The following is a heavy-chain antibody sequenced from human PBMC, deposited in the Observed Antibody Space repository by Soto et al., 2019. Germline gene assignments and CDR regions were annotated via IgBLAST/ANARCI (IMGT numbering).Heavy chain of an antibody. J-gene: IGHJ3*02. Sequence: PGGSLRLSCAASGFTFSSYGMHWVRQAPGKGLEWVAVIWYDGSNKYYADSVKGRFTISRDNSKNTLYLQMNSLRAEDTAVYYCARDHHSDAFDIWGQGTMVTVSS. CDR3: ARDHHSDAFDI. D-gene: IGHD2-15*01. CDR1: GFTFSSYG. V-gene: IGHV3-33*01. CDR2: IWYDGSNK.